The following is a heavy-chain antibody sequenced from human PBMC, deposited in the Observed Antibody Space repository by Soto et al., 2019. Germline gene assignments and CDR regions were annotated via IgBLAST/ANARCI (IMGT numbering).Heavy chain of an antibody. CDR1: GFTFTTYA. CDR3: AKGFIVAATTPEFDY. J-gene: IGHJ4*02. D-gene: IGHD1-26*01. CDR2: VTDSGGKT. Sequence: GGSLLSCAASGFTFTTYAMSLVRQAPGKGLEWVSGVTDSGGKTYYADSVKGRFTISRDNSKNTLYLQMNSLGAEDTAVYYCAKGFIVAATTPEFDYWGQGTLVTV. V-gene: IGHV3-23*01.